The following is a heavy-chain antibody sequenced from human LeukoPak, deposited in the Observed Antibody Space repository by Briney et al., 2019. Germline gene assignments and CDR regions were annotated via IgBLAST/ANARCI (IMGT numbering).Heavy chain of an antibody. CDR1: GYSFTSYW. V-gene: IGHV5-51*01. J-gene: IGHJ3*02. Sequence: GESLKISCKGSGYSFTSYWIGWVRQMPGKGLEWMGIIYPGDSDTRYSPSFQGQVTISADKSISTAYLQWSSLKASDTAMYYCAGLDYYDSSGYYSNDAFDIWGQGTMVTVSS. CDR2: IYPGDSDT. D-gene: IGHD3-22*01. CDR3: AGLDYYDSSGYYSNDAFDI.